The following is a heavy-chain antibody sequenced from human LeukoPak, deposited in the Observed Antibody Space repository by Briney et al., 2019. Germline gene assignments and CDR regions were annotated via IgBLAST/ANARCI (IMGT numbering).Heavy chain of an antibody. D-gene: IGHD5-12*01. J-gene: IGHJ4*02. Sequence: GGSLRLSCAASGFTFSSYAMHWVRQAPGKGLEWVAVISYDGSNKYYADSVKGRFTISRDNSKNTLYLQMNSLRAEDTAVYYCARGGVVAVLYYFDYWGQGTLVTVSS. CDR1: GFTFSSYA. CDR2: ISYDGSNK. V-gene: IGHV3-30-3*01. CDR3: ARGGVVAVLYYFDY.